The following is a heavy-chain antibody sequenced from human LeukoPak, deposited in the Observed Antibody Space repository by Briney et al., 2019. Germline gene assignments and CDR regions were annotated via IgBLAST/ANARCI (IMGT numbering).Heavy chain of an antibody. CDR1: GFTFSTYW. CDR2: INQDGSEE. J-gene: IGHJ4*02. Sequence: GGSLRLSCAASGFTFSTYWMTWVRQAPGKGLEWVAHINQDGSEEHYMDSAKARFTISRDNAKNSLSLQMNSLRAEDTAVYYCVRDGGVSGYDLLDYWGQGTLVTVSS. CDR3: VRDGGVSGYDLLDY. V-gene: IGHV3-7*01. D-gene: IGHD5-12*01.